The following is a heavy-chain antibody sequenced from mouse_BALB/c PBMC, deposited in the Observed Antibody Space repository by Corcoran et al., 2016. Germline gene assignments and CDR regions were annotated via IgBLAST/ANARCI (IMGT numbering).Heavy chain of an antibody. D-gene: IGHD2-4*01. J-gene: IGHJ3*01. V-gene: IGHV9-3*02. CDR2: INTNTGEP. Sequence: QIQLVQSGPELKKPGETVKISCKASGYTFTNYVMNWVKQAPGKGLKWMGWINTNTGEPTYAEEFKGRFAFSLETSASTAYLQINNLKNEDTATYFCARGTMTFAYWGQGTLVTVSA. CDR3: ARGTMTFAY. CDR1: GYTFTNYV.